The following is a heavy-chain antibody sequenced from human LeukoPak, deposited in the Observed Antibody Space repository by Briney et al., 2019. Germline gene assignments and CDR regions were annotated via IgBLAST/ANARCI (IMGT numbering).Heavy chain of an antibody. CDR3: ARGHYYDSSGFDF. D-gene: IGHD3-22*01. CDR1: GGSISSSNW. J-gene: IGHJ5*01. V-gene: IGHV4-4*02. CDR2: IYHSGST. Sequence: SGTLSLTCAVSGGSISSSNWWSWIRQPPGKGLEWIGEIYHSGSTNYNPSLKSRVTISVDTSKNQFSLKLSPVTAADTAVYYCARGHYYDSSGFDFWGQGTLVTVSS.